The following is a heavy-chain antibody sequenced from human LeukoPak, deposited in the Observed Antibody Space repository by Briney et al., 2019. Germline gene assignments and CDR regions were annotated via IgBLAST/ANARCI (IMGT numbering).Heavy chain of an antibody. CDR1: GXSFTTYW. V-gene: IGHV5-10-1*01. CDR2: IDPSDSYT. D-gene: IGHD5-18*01. J-gene: IGHJ4*02. CDR3: ARRRFSGDTAMLDY. Sequence: GESLKISCKGSGXSFTTYWIIWVRQRSGKGLECMGRIDPSDSYTNYSPSFQGHVTISADTSISTAFLQWSSLKASDTAMYYCARRRFSGDTAMLDYWGQGTLVSVSS.